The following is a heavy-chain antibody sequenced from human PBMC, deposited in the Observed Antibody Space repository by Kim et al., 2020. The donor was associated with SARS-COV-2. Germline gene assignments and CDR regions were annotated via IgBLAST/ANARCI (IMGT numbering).Heavy chain of an antibody. CDR1: GFTFSSYA. CDR3: AKAPPHYYGSGSYSSDY. D-gene: IGHD3-10*01. CDR2: IYSGGSST. J-gene: IGHJ4*02. Sequence: GGSLRLSCAASGFTFSSYAMSWVRQAPGKGLEWVSVIYSGGSSTYYADSVKGRFTISRDNSKNTLYLQMNSLRAEDTAVYYCAKAPPHYYGSGSYSSDYWGQGTLVTVSS. V-gene: IGHV3-23*03.